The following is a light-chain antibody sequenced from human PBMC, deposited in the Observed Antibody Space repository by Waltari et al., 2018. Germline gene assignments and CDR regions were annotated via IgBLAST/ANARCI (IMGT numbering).Light chain of an antibody. J-gene: IGKJ2*01. V-gene: IGKV3-15*01. CDR2: GPS. Sequence: EIVMTQSPATLSVSPGERATLSCRASQTLTSNLAWYQQKPGQDPRLLIYGPSTRATGSPARFSGSGSGTQFTLTISSLQSEDFVVYYCQQYNNRPYTFGQGTKLEIK. CDR1: QTLTSN. CDR3: QQYNNRPYT.